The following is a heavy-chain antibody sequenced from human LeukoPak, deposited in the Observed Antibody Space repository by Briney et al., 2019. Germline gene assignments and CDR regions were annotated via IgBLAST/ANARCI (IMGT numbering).Heavy chain of an antibody. Sequence: SETLSLTCTVSGGSISSSSYYWGWIRQPPGKGLEWIGRIYTSGSTNYNPSLKSRVTMSVDTSKNQFSLKLSSVTAADTAVYYCARSAAWIQLWYYFDYWGQGTLVTVSS. CDR2: IYTSGST. J-gene: IGHJ4*02. V-gene: IGHV4-39*07. CDR1: GGSISSSSYY. CDR3: ARSAAWIQLWYYFDY. D-gene: IGHD5-18*01.